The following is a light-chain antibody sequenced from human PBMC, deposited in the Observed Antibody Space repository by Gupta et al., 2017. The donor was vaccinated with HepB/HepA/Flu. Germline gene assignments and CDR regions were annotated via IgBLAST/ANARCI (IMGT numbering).Light chain of an antibody. CDR2: KAS. J-gene: IGKJ1*01. V-gene: IGKV1-5*03. CDR1: QSISSW. Sequence: DIQMTQSPSTLSASVGDRVTITCRASQSISSWLAWYQQEPGKAPKLLIYKASRGESGVPSRFSGSGYGTEFTLTSSSRQTDDFANYYCQQDNNYWTFGQGTKVEIK. CDR3: QQDNNYWT.